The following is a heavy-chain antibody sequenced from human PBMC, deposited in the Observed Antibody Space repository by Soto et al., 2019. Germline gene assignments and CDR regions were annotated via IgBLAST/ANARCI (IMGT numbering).Heavy chain of an antibody. CDR1: GGTFSSYA. Sequence: QVQLVQSGAEMKKPGSSVKVSCNASGGTFSSYAISWVRQAPGQGLEWMGGIIPIFGTANYAQKFQGRVTITADKSTSTAYMELGSLRFEDTALYYCARDWFKPDWRFDPWGQVTLVTVSS. CDR3: ARDWFKPDWRFDP. CDR2: IIPIFGTA. V-gene: IGHV1-69*06. J-gene: IGHJ5*02. D-gene: IGHD2-21*01.